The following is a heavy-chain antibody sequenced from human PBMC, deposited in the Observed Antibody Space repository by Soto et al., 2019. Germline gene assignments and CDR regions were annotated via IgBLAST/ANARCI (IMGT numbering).Heavy chain of an antibody. CDR1: GGNIGSGGYS. J-gene: IGHJ5*02. CDR2: IYHTGNA. D-gene: IGHD3-22*01. CDR3: ARDYFDSSDYTTNWFDP. Sequence: TLSLTSAVSGGNIGSGGYSWTWIRQPPGEGLEWIGSIYHTGNAYYNPSLKSRVTIFVDTSKNQFSLKLTSVTAADTALYYCARDYFDSSDYTTNWFDPWGQGSLVTSPQ. V-gene: IGHV4-30-2*03.